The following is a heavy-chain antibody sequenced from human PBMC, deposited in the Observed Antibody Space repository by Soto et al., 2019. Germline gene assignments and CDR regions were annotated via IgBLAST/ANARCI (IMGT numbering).Heavy chain of an antibody. V-gene: IGHV4-39*01. D-gene: IGHD5-12*01. CDR3: ARGYEQWFFDY. CDR2: IYYSGST. J-gene: IGHJ4*02. CDR1: GGSISSSSYY. Sequence: QLQLQESGPGLVKPSETLSLTCTVSGGSISSSSYYWGWIRQPPGKGLEWIGSIYYSGSTYYNPSLKSRVTISVDTSKNQFSLKLSSVTAADTAVYYCARGYEQWFFDYWGQGTLVTVSS.